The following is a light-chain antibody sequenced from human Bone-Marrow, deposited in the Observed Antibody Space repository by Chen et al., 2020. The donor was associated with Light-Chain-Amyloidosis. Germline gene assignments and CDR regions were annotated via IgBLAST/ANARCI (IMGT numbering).Light chain of an antibody. CDR1: DLPTKY. J-gene: IGLJ2*01. Sequence: SYELTQPPSVSVSPGTTARITCSGDDLPTKYAYWYQQKPGQAPVLVIHRDTERPSGISERFSVSSSGTTATLTISGVQAEDEADYHCQSADSSGTYEVIFGGGTKLTVL. CDR3: QSADSSGTYEVI. V-gene: IGLV3-25*03. CDR2: RDT.